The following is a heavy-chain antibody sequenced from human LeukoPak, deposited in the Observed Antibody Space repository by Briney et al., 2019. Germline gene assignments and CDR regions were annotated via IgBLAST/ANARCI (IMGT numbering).Heavy chain of an antibody. J-gene: IGHJ6*02. CDR1: GGSISSGGYY. CDR3: ARSRGSLDV. D-gene: IGHD3-10*01. V-gene: IGHV4-61*08. Sequence: SETLSLTCAVSGGSISSGGYYWSWIRQPPGKGLGWIGYIYYSGSTNYNPSLKSRVTISVDTSKNQFSLKLSSVTAADTAVYYCARSRGSLDVWGQGTTVTVSS. CDR2: IYYSGST.